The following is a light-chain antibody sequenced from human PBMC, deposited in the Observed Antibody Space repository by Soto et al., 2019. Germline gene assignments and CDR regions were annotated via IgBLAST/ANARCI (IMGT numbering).Light chain of an antibody. CDR3: SSYTRSSTLV. CDR2: EVS. J-gene: IGLJ2*01. CDR1: SSDVGGYNY. Sequence: QSVLTQPASVSGSPGQSITISCTGTSSDVGGYNYVSWYQQHPDKAPKLMIYEVSNRPSGVSNRFSGSKSGNTASLTISGLQPEDEADYYCSSYTRSSTLVFGGGTKVTVL. V-gene: IGLV2-14*01.